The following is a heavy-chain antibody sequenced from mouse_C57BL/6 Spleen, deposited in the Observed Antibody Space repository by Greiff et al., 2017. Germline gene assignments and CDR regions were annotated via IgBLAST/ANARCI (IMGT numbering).Heavy chain of an antibody. CDR1: GFNIKDYY. V-gene: IGHV14-2*01. CDR3: ARSPIYGNWYFDV. Sequence: VQLQQSGAELVKPGASVKLSCTASGFNIKDYYMHWVKQRTEQGLEWIGRIDPEDGETKYAPNFQGKATITADTSSNTAYLQLSSLTSEDTAVYYCARSPIYGNWYFDVWGTGTTVTVSS. D-gene: IGHD2-1*01. J-gene: IGHJ1*03. CDR2: IDPEDGET.